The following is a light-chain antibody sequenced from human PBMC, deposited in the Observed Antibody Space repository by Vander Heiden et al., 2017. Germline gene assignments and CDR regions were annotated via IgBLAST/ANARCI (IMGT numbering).Light chain of an antibody. J-gene: IGLJ3*02. V-gene: IGLV2-23*02. CDR1: TSDVGSYNL. CDR3: CSYAGSNTLV. CDR2: EVS. Sequence: QSALTQPAPVSGSPGQSITISCSGTTSDVGSYNLVSCYHQVPGKAPKLMFYEVSKRPAGVSNRFAGSKSGNTASLTISGLQADDEADYYCCSYAGSNTLVFGGGTEVTVL.